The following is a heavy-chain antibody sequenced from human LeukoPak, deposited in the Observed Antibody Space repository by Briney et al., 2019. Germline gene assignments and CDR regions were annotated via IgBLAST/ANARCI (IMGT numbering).Heavy chain of an antibody. Sequence: GESLKIPGRGSGYSFTTYWIGWARPMPGKGLEGMEIIYPGDSDTRYSPSFQGQVTMSADKSINTAYLQWSSLKASDTAMYYCARRKGCSSTSCPPDYWGQGTLVTVSS. J-gene: IGHJ4*02. D-gene: IGHD2-2*01. CDR1: GYSFTTYW. V-gene: IGHV5-51*01. CDR3: ARRKGCSSTSCPPDY. CDR2: IYPGDSDT.